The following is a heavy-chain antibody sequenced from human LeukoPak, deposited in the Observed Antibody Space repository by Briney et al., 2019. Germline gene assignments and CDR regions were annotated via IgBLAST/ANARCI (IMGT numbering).Heavy chain of an antibody. V-gene: IGHV3-11*04. CDR2: ISSSGSTI. D-gene: IGHD6-13*01. J-gene: IGHJ4*02. Sequence: PGGSLRLSCAASGFTFSDYYMSWIRQAPGKGLEWVSYISSSGSTIYYADSVKGRFTISRDNSKNTLYLQMNSLRAEDTAVYYCARDHGIAAAGTFFDYWGQGTLVTVSS. CDR3: ARDHGIAAAGTFFDY. CDR1: GFTFSDYY.